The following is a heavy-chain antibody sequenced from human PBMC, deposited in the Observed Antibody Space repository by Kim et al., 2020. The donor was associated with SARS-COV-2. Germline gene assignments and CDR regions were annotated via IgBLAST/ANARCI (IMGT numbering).Heavy chain of an antibody. J-gene: IGHJ4*02. CDR3: AREYYRGLSIYYFDY. D-gene: IGHD2-8*01. V-gene: IGHV1-69*01. Sequence: KFQGRVTITADDSTGTAYMALSSLRSEDTAVYYCAREYYRGLSIYYFDYWGQGTLVTVSS.